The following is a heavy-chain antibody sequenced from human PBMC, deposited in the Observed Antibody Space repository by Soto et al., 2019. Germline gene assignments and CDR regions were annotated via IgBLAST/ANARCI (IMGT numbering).Heavy chain of an antibody. D-gene: IGHD3-16*02. CDR2: IIPILGIA. V-gene: IGHV1-69*08. CDR3: ERENYDYIWGSYRYWYYYYYMDV. CDR1: GGTFSSYT. Sequence: QVQLVQSGAEVKKPGSSVKVSCKASGGTFSSYTISWVRQAPGQGLEWMGRIIPILGIANYAQKFQGRVTITADKSTSTAYTELSSLRSEETAVYYCERENYDYIWGSYRYWYYYYYMDVWGKGTTVTVSS. J-gene: IGHJ6*03.